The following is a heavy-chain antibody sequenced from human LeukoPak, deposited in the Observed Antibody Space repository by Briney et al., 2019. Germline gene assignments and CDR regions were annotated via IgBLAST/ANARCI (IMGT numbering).Heavy chain of an antibody. D-gene: IGHD6-19*01. J-gene: IGHJ3*02. CDR1: GFTFSSYE. V-gene: IGHV3-48*03. Sequence: PGGSLRLSCAASGFTFSSYEMHWVRQAPGKGLEWVSYISRSGSTIYYADSVKGRFTISRDNAKNSLYLQMNSLRAEDTAVYYCAKEHSSGWSRNAFDIWGQGTMVTVSS. CDR3: AKEHSSGWSRNAFDI. CDR2: ISRSGSTI.